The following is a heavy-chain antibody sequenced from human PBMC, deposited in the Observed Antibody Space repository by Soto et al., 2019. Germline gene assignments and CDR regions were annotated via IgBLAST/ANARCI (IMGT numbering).Heavy chain of an antibody. CDR2: IRRMAYGGTT. Sequence: GSLRLSCSASGFNFGACAMSWVRQAPGKGLEWVGFIRRMAYGGTTDYAASVKGRFSISRDDSKSIVYLQMNSLEIEDTAVYYCTRSLAIDFDYWGQGTLVTVSS. CDR3: TRSLAIDFDY. V-gene: IGHV3-49*04. J-gene: IGHJ4*02. CDR1: GFNFGACA.